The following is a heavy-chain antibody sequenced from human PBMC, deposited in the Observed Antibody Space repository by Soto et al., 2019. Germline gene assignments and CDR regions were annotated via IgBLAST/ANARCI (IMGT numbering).Heavy chain of an antibody. D-gene: IGHD3-16*01. CDR1: GFTFSSYA. CDR2: ISGSGGST. CDR3: ANDQQYVYGGGWFDP. Sequence: EVELLESGGGLVQPGGSLRLSCAASGFTFSSYAMSWVRQAPGKGLEWVSAISGSGGSTYYADSVKGRFTISRDNSKNTLYLQMNSLRAEDTAVYYCANDQQYVYGGGWFDPWGQGTLVTVSS. V-gene: IGHV3-23*01. J-gene: IGHJ5*02.